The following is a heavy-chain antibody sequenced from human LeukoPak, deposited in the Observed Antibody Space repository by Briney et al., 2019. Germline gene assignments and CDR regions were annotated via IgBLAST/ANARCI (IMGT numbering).Heavy chain of an antibody. J-gene: IGHJ4*02. D-gene: IGHD4-17*01. CDR3: AKDRTVTTWEGWIY. CDR2: ISGSGGST. CDR1: GFTFSSYA. V-gene: IGHV3-23*01. Sequence: PGGSLKLSCAASGFTFSSYAMSWVRQAPGKGLEWVSAISGSGGSTYYADSVKGRFTISRDNSKNTLYLQMSSLRAEDTAVYYCAKDRTVTTWEGWIYWGQGTLVTVSS.